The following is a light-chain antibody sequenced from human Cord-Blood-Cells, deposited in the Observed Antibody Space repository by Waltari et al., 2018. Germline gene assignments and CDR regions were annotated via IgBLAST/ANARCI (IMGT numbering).Light chain of an antibody. Sequence: EIVLTQSPATLSLSPGERATLSCRASQSVSSYLAWYQPQPGQAPRLLIYDASNRATGIPARFSGSGSGTDFTLTISSLEPEDFAVYYCQQRSNWPRTFGQGTKVEIK. V-gene: IGKV3-11*01. CDR3: QQRSNWPRT. CDR2: DAS. J-gene: IGKJ1*01. CDR1: QSVSSY.